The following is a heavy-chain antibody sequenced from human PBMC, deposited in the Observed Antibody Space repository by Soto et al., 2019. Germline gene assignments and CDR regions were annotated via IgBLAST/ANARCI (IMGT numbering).Heavy chain of an antibody. CDR3: ARGSGDYDSSGYYSEYFDY. Sequence: PSETLSLTCTVSGGSISSYYWSWIRQPPGKGLEWIGYIYYSGSTNYNPSLKSRVTISVDTSKNQFSLKLSSVTAADTAVYYCARGSGDYDSSGYYSEYFDYWGQGTLVTVSS. V-gene: IGHV4-59*01. CDR2: IYYSGST. J-gene: IGHJ4*02. CDR1: GGSISSYY. D-gene: IGHD3-22*01.